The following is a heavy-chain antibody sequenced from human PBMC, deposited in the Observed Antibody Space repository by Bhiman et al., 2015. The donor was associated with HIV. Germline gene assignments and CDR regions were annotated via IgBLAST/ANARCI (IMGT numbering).Heavy chain of an antibody. J-gene: IGHJ4*02. Sequence: QVQLVESGGGVVQPGRSLRLSCAASGFTFSSFGMHWVRQAPGKGLEWVAVISYDGNNKYYADSVKGRFTISRDNAKNSLYLQMNSLGAEDTAVYYCAREFTGYSSSNFDYWGQGTLVTVSS. CDR3: AREFTGYSSSNFDY. D-gene: IGHD6-13*01. CDR2: ISYDGNNK. V-gene: IGHV3-30*03. CDR1: GFTFSSFG.